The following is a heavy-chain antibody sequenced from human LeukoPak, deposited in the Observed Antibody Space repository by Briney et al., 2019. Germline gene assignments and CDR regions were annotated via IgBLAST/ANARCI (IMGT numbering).Heavy chain of an antibody. CDR1: GYTFTSYG. J-gene: IGHJ6*03. V-gene: IGHV1-2*02. D-gene: IGHD2-15*01. CDR3: ARGVVAASFYYYMDA. Sequence: ASVKVSCKASGYTFTSYGISWVRQAPGQGLEWMGWIRPDSGGTNYAQKFQGRVTMTRDTSISTAYMELSRLTADDTAVYYCARGVVAASFYYYMDAWDKGTTVTISS. CDR2: IRPDSGGT.